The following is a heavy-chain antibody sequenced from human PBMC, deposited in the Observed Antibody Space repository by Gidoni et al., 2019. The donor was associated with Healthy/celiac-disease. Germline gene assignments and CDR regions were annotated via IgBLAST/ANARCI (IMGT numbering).Heavy chain of an antibody. CDR3: ARSPVDTAIGWFDP. D-gene: IGHD5-18*01. J-gene: IGHJ5*02. Sequence: QVQLVQSGAEVKKPGSSGKVSCKASGGTFSSYAISWVRQAPGQGLEWMGRIIPILGIANYAQKFQGRVTITADKSTSTAYMELSSLRSEDTAVYYCARSPVDTAIGWFDPWGQGTLVTVSS. CDR2: IIPILGIA. V-gene: IGHV1-69*09. CDR1: GGTFSSYA.